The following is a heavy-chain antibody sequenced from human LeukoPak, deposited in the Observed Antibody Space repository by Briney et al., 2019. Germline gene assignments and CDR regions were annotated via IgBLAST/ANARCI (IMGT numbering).Heavy chain of an antibody. V-gene: IGHV3-7*01. CDR2: IKQDGSEK. D-gene: IGHD3-16*02. CDR3: ARALRYVWGSHRFPFDP. J-gene: IGHJ5*02. CDR1: GFTFSSYW. Sequence: GGSLRLSCAASGFTFSSYWMSWVRQAPGKGLEWVANIKQDGSEKYYVDSVKGRFTISRDNAKNSLYLQMNSLRAEDTAVYYCARALRYVWGSHRFPFDPWGQGTLVTVSS.